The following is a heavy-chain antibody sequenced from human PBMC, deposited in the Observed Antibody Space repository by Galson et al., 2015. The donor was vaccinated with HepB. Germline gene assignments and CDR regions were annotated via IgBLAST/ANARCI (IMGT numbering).Heavy chain of an antibody. CDR1: GGTFSSYA. V-gene: IGHV1-69*01. CDR2: IIPIFGTA. D-gene: IGHD5-12*01. CDR3: ARAEGRGYSGYDYGPDYYYYYGMDV. Sequence: QSGAEVKKPGESLKISCKASGGTFSSYAISWVRQAPGQGLEWMGGIIPIFGTANYAQKFQGRVTITADESTSTAYMELSSLRSEDTAVYYCARAEGRGYSGYDYGPDYYYYYGMDVWGQGTTVTVSS. J-gene: IGHJ6*02.